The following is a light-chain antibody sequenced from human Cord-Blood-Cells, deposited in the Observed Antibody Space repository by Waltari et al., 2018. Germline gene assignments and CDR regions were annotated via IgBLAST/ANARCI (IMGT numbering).Light chain of an antibody. CDR1: QSIRSY. Sequence: DIQMTQSPSSLSASVGDRVTITCRASQSIRSYLNWYQQKPGKAPKLLIYAASSLQSGVPSRLSGSGSGTDFTLTISSLQPEDFATYYCQQSYSTPYSFGQGTKLEIK. CDR3: QQSYSTPYS. CDR2: AAS. V-gene: IGKV1-39*01. J-gene: IGKJ2*03.